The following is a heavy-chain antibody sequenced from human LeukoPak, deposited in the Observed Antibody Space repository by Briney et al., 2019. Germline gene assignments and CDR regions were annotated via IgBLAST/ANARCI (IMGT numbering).Heavy chain of an antibody. D-gene: IGHD1-26*01. CDR3: ARAGGSYYYFDY. V-gene: IGHV3-21*01. Sequence: GGSLRLSCAASGVTFSSYSKNWVRQAPGKGLEWVSSISSSSSYIYYADSVKGRFTISRDNAKNSLYLQMNSLRAEDTAVYYCARAGGSYYYFDYWGQGTLVTVSS. CDR2: ISSSSSYI. J-gene: IGHJ4*02. CDR1: GVTFSSYS.